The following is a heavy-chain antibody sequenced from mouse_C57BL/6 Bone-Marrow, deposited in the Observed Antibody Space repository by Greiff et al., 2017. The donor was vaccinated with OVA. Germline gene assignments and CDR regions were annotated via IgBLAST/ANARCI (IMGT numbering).Heavy chain of an antibody. J-gene: IGHJ4*01. Sequence: QVQLQQSGAELVKPGASVQISCKASGYTFTDYYINWVKQRPGQGLEWIGKIGPGSGSTYYNEKFKGKATLTADKSSSTAYMQLSSLTSDDSAVYFCARETYYSNYGGGFAMDYWGQGTSVTVSS. CDR2: IGPGSGST. CDR3: ARETYYSNYGGGFAMDY. V-gene: IGHV1-77*01. D-gene: IGHD2-5*01. CDR1: GYTFTDYY.